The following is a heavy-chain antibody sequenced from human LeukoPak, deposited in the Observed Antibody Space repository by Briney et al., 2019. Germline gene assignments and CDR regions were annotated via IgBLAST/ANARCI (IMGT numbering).Heavy chain of an antibody. CDR1: GFTFSSYA. D-gene: IGHD6-19*01. Sequence: GGSLRLSCAASGFTFSSYAMHWVRQAPGKGLEWVAVISYDGSNKYYADSVKGRFTISRDNSKNTLYLQMNSLRTEDTAVYHCAKDLYGSGWYNYFDPWGQGALVTVSS. J-gene: IGHJ5*02. CDR2: ISYDGSNK. CDR3: AKDLYGSGWYNYFDP. V-gene: IGHV3-30-3*01.